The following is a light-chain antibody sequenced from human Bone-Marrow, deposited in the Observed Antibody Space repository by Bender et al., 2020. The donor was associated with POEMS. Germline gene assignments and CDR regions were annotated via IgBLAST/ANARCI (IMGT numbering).Light chain of an antibody. CDR2: DVS. J-gene: IGLJ2*01. Sequence: HSALTQPASVSGSPGQSITISCTGTNSDVGGYNFVSWYQQHPGKAPKLVIYDVSKRPSGVPDRFSGSKSGNTASLTISGLQAEDEADYYCAAWDDSLSGVIFGGGTKLTVL. CDR3: AAWDDSLSGVI. CDR1: NSDVGGYNF. V-gene: IGLV2-14*03.